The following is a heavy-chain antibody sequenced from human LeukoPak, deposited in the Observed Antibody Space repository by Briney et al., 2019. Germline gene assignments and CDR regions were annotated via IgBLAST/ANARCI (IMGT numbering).Heavy chain of an antibody. CDR1: GGSISSYY. CDR3: VRWQYCGGNCYFSAFDI. Sequence: PSETLSLTCTVSGGSISSYYWSWIRQPPGKGLEWIGYIYYSGSTNYNPSLKSRVTISVDTSKNQFSLKLSSVTAADTAVYYCVRWQYCGGNCYFSAFDIWGQGTMVTVSS. CDR2: IYYSGST. J-gene: IGHJ3*02. V-gene: IGHV4-59*01. D-gene: IGHD2-21*01.